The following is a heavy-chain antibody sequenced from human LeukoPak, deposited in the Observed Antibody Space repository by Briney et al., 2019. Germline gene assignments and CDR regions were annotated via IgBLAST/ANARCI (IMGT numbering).Heavy chain of an antibody. Sequence: GGSLRLSCAASGFTFSSFGIHWVRQAPGRGLEWVAVIWSDGINKYYGDSVKGRFTISRDNSKNTLYLQMNSLRAEDTAVYYCAKDVFGYSWGMDVWGQGITVTVSS. CDR1: GFTFSSFG. V-gene: IGHV3-33*06. CDR3: AKDVFGYSWGMDV. J-gene: IGHJ6*02. D-gene: IGHD5-18*01. CDR2: IWSDGINK.